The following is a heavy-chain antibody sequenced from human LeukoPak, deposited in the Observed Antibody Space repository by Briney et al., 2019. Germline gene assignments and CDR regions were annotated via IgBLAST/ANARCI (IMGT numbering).Heavy chain of an antibody. D-gene: IGHD2-21*02. V-gene: IGHV1-69*04. CDR3: ARDWASDIVVVTATAFDI. Sequence: VASVKVSCKASGGTFSSYAISWVRQAPGQGLEWMGRIIPILGIANYAQKFQGRVTITADKSTSTAYMELSSLRSEDTAVYYCARDWASDIVVVTATAFDIWGQGTMVTISS. J-gene: IGHJ3*02. CDR2: IIPILGIA. CDR1: GGTFSSYA.